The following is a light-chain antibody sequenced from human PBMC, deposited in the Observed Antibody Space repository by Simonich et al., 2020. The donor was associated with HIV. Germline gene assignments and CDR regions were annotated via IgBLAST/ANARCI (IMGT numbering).Light chain of an antibody. V-gene: IGKV3-20*01. CDR1: QSVNSNF. CDR2: TSS. Sequence: EVVLTQSPATLSLSPGERATLSCRASQSVNSNFLAWYQQKPGQAPRLLIYTSSSRTTGIPDRFSGSGSGTDFTLTISRLEPEDFAVYYCQQYGSSPLTFGGGTKVEIK. J-gene: IGKJ4*01. CDR3: QQYGSSPLT.